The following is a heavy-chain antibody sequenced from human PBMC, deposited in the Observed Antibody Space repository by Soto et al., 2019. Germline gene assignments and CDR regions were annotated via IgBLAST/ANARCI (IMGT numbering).Heavy chain of an antibody. Sequence: QITLKESGPTLVKPTQTLTLTCTFSGFSLSTGGLGVGCIRQPPGEALEWLALIYWDDDKRYSPSLRSRLTITKDTSTNQVVLIMTNMDPVDTATYYCVHSRCGGDCLRSYSSHYYYGMDVWGQGTTVTVSS. V-gene: IGHV2-5*02. CDR3: VHSRCGGDCLRSYSSHYYYGMDV. J-gene: IGHJ6*02. D-gene: IGHD2-21*02. CDR2: IYWDDDK. CDR1: GFSLSTGGLG.